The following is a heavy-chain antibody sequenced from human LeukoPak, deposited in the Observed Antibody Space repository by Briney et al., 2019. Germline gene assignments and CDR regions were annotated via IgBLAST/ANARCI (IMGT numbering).Heavy chain of an antibody. CDR3: VRDKRFPDDVFDI. D-gene: IGHD3-10*01. V-gene: IGHV3-23*01. CDR2: VTASDGRT. J-gene: IGHJ3*02. Sequence: GGPWSLSCEASEFTLRGYARSGFAKPPGKGLNGASAVTASDGRTWYADSVRGRFTISRDNFKNTLYVQMNSLRAEDTAVYYCVRDKRFPDDVFDIWGQGTMVTVSS. CDR1: EFTLRGYA.